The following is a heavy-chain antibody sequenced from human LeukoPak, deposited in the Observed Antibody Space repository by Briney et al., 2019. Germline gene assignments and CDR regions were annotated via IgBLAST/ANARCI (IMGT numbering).Heavy chain of an antibody. J-gene: IGHJ4*02. V-gene: IGHV1-2*02. D-gene: IGHD3-3*01. CDR2: INPNSGGT. CDR1: GYTFTGYY. CDR3: ARDLSRRITIFGVVAL. Sequence: ASVKVSCMASGYTFTGYYMHWVRQAPGQGLEWMGWINPNSGGTNYAQKFQGRVTMTRDTSISTAYMELSRLRSDDTAVYYCARDLSRRITIFGVVALWGQGTLVTVSS.